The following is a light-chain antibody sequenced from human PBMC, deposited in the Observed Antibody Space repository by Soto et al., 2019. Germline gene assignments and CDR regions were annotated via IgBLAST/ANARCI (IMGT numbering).Light chain of an antibody. CDR2: GAS. J-gene: IGKJ5*01. V-gene: IGKV3-20*01. CDR1: QTVSITY. CDR3: QQYGSSPLIS. Sequence: PGESATLYCRASQTVSITYLTWYQQKPGQALRLLIFGASKRATGIPDRFSGSGSGRDFTLTISGLEPEDFAVYYCQQYGSSPLISFGQGTRLEIK.